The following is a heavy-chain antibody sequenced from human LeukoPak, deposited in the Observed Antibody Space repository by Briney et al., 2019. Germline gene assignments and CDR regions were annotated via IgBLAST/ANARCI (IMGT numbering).Heavy chain of an antibody. J-gene: IGHJ4*03. V-gene: IGHV4-4*07. CDR2: IHGSGTT. CDR3: ARVDSGTYHSLEI. D-gene: IGHD1-26*01. Sequence: SETLSLTCTVSGDSISRYYWNWIRQPAGKELEWIGRIHGSGTTNYNPSLKSRVYISIDKSKNQFSLRLTSVTAADTAVYYCARVDSGTYHSLEIWGHGTLVSVSS. CDR1: GDSISRYY.